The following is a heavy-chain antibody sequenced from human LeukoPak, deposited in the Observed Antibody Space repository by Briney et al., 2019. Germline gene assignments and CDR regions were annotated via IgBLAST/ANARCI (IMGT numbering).Heavy chain of an antibody. J-gene: IGHJ4*02. CDR1: GGSFSSYY. CDR3: ARARGDGSGYYYFDY. CDR2: INHGGST. V-gene: IGHV4-34*01. D-gene: IGHD3-22*01. Sequence: PSETLSLTCAVYGGSFSSYYWSWIRQPPGKGLEWIGEINHGGSTNYNPSLKSRVTISVDTSKNQFSLKLSSVTAADTAVYYCARARGDGSGYYYFDYWGQGTLVTVSS.